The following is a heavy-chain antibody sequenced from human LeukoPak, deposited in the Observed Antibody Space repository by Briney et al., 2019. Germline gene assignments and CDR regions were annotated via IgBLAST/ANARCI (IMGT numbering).Heavy chain of an antibody. CDR3: ARVLLWFGELLPYYMDV. Sequence: ASVKVSCKASGYTFTSYDINWVRQATGQGLEWMGWMNPNSGNTGYAQKFQGRVTITRNTSISTAYMELSSPRSEDTAEYYCARVLLWFGELLPYYMDVWGKGTTVTVSS. CDR1: GYTFTSYD. J-gene: IGHJ6*03. D-gene: IGHD3-10*01. CDR2: MNPNSGNT. V-gene: IGHV1-8*03.